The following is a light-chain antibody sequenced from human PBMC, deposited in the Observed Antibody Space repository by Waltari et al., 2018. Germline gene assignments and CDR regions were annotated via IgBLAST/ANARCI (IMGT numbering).Light chain of an antibody. CDR2: RNY. Sequence: QSVLTQPPSVSGTPGQRVTISCSGTTSNIGSNSVYWSQQLPGTAPKLLIYRNYQRPSGDPTRFSGSRSGTSASLAISGLQSEDEADYYCATWDDTLSGPRVFGGGTRLTVL. V-gene: IGLV1-47*01. J-gene: IGLJ3*02. CDR1: TSNIGSNS. CDR3: ATWDDTLSGPRV.